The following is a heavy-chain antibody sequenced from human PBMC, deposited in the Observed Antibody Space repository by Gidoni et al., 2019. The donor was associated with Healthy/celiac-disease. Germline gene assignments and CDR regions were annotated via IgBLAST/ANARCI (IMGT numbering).Heavy chain of an antibody. V-gene: IGHV3-23*01. Sequence: EVQLLESGGGLVQPGGSLRLSCAASGFTFSSYAMSWVRQAPGKGLEWVSAISGSGGSTYYADSVKGRFTISRDNSKNTLYLQMNSLRAEDTAVYYCAKVGAVAGKLYYYYYYGMDVWGQGTTVTVSS. CDR3: AKVGAVAGKLYYYYYYGMDV. CDR1: GFTFSSYA. CDR2: ISGSGGST. J-gene: IGHJ6*02. D-gene: IGHD6-19*01.